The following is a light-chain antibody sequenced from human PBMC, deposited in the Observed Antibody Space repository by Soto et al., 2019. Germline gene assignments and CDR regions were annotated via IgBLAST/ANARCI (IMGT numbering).Light chain of an antibody. CDR2: EVS. J-gene: IGLJ1*01. V-gene: IGLV2-14*01. CDR1: SSDVGGYNY. Sequence: QSALTQPASVSGSPGQSITISCTGTSSDVGGYNYVSWYQQHPGKAPKLMIYEVSNRPSGVSNRFSGSQSGNTASLTISGLQDEDEADYYCSSYTSSSTLFGTGTKVTVL. CDR3: SSYTSSSTL.